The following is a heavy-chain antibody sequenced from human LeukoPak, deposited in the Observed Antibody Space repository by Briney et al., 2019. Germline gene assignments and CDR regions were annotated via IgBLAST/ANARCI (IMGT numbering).Heavy chain of an antibody. CDR1: GFTFSSYS. J-gene: IGHJ3*02. CDR2: ISSSSSTI. D-gene: IGHD3-3*01. Sequence: GGSLRLSCAASGFTFSSYSMNWVRQAPGKGLEWVSYISSSSSTIYYADSVKGRFTISRDNAKNSLYLQMNSLRAEDTAVYYCARASYYDFWSGSADAFDIWGQGTMVTVSS. V-gene: IGHV3-48*04. CDR3: ARASYYDFWSGSADAFDI.